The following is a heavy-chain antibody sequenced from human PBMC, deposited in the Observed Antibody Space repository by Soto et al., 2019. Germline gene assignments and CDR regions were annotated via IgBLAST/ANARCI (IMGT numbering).Heavy chain of an antibody. J-gene: IGHJ3*02. Sequence: ASVKVSCKASGYTFTSYAMHWVRQAPGQRLEWMGWINAGNGNTKYSQKFRGRVTITRDTSASTAYMELSSLRSEDTAVYYCAREWGIYGLIAFDIWGQGTMVTVSS. CDR1: GYTFTSYA. D-gene: IGHD6-13*01. CDR2: INAGNGNT. CDR3: AREWGIYGLIAFDI. V-gene: IGHV1-3*01.